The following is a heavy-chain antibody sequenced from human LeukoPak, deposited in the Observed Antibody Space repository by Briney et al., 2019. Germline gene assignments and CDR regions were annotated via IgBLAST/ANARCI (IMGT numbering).Heavy chain of an antibody. CDR2: INPNSGGT. Sequence: ASVKVSCKASGYTFIGYYMHWVRQAPGQGLEWMGWINPNSGGTNYAQKFQGRVTMTRDTSISTAYMELSRLRSDDTAVYYCARVGATGTTSPFDYWGQGTLVTDSS. CDR1: GYTFIGYY. J-gene: IGHJ4*02. CDR3: ARVGATGTTSPFDY. D-gene: IGHD1-1*01. V-gene: IGHV1-2*02.